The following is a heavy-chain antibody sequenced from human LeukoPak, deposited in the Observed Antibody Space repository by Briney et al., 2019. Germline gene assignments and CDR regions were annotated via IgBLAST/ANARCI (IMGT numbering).Heavy chain of an antibody. D-gene: IGHD2-8*02. CDR2: INTSGRGT. CDR3: AKDLSRGVPR. CDR1: GFTFSNYD. J-gene: IGHJ3*01. Sequence: PGGSLRLSCAASGFTFSNYDMTWVRQAPGKGLEWVSSINTSGRGTNYADSVKGRFTISRDNSRNTLYLQMNSLRAEDTAVYYCAKDLSRGVPRWGQGTMVTVSS. V-gene: IGHV3-23*01.